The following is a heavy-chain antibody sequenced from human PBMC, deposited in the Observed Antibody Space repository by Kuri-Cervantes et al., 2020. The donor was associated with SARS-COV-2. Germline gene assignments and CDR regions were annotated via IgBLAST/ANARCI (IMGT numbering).Heavy chain of an antibody. CDR2: IKQDGSEK. D-gene: IGHD3-22*01. Sequence: GGSLRLSCAASGFTFSSSWMTWVRQAPGKGLEWVANIKQDGSEKYYLDSVKGRLTISRDNAKNSLFLQMNSLRAEDTAVYYCARSRGYYDSGGQARHLIYFWGQGTQVTVSS. J-gene: IGHJ4*02. CDR3: ARSRGYYDSGGQARHLIYF. CDR1: GFTFSSSW. V-gene: IGHV3-7*03.